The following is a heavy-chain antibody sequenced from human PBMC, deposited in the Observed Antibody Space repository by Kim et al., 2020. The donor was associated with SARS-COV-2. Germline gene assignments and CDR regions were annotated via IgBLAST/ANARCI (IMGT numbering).Heavy chain of an antibody. D-gene: IGHD4-4*01. J-gene: IGHJ6*02. V-gene: IGHV4-34*01. Sequence: LKSRVTISVDTSKNQFSLNLSSVTAADMAVYYCARDHTVTTFYYYYYGMDVWGQGTTVTVSS. CDR3: ARDHTVTTFYYYYYGMDV.